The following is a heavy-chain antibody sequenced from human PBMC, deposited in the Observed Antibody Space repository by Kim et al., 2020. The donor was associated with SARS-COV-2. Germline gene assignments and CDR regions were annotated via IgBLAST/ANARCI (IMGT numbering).Heavy chain of an antibody. CDR2: ITGSSSYI. CDR3: VRDGSRHCSSSLCWFDP. Sequence: GGSLRLSCAASGFTFTSYSMNWVRQAPGKGLEWVSSITGSSSYIYYADSVKGRFTISRDNTKNSVDLHINSLRAEDTAVYYCVRDGSRHCSSSLCWFDPWGQGTLVTVSS. D-gene: IGHD6-6*01. CDR1: GFTFTSYS. J-gene: IGHJ5*02. V-gene: IGHV3-21*01.